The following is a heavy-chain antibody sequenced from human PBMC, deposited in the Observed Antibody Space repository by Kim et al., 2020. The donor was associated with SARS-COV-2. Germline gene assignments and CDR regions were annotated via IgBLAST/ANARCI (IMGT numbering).Heavy chain of an antibody. V-gene: IGHV3-7*01. CDR3: AKRGGDSDY. CDR2: INQDGSGK. Sequence: GGSLRLSCAASGFTVSGWWMSWVRQAPGKGLEWVATINQDGSGKFYEDSVEGRFTISRDSAKNSLYLQMNSLRDEDTAVSYCAKRGGDSDYCGQGTLVTV. J-gene: IGHJ4*02. CDR1: GFTVSGWW. D-gene: IGHD2-15*01.